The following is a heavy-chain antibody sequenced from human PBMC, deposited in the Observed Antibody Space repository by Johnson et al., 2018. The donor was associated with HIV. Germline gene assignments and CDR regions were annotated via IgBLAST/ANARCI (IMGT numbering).Heavy chain of an antibody. D-gene: IGHD2-15*01. CDR1: GFTFSSYG. J-gene: IGHJ3*02. CDR2: IRYDGSNK. CDR3: ATDIVVVLAVTGTGAAFDI. Sequence: QVQLVESGGGVVQPGGSLRLSCAASGFTFSSYGMHWVRQAPGKGLEWVAFIRYDGSNKYYVDSVKGRFTISRDNAKNSLYLQMNSLRAEDTAVYYCATDIVVVLAVTGTGAAFDIWGQGTMVTVSS. V-gene: IGHV3-30*02.